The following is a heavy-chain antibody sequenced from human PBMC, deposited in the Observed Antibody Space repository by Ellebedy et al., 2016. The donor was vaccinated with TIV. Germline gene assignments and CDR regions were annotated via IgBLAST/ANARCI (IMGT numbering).Heavy chain of an antibody. CDR2: MKPNSGET. D-gene: IGHD2-15*01. J-gene: IGHJ2*01. CDR3: AADSVVGPSASWYFDL. V-gene: IGHV1-8*01. Sequence: AASVQVSCKASGYTFTTYDINWVRQATGQGLEYMGWMKPNSGETDYAQKFQERVTITRDMSTSTAYMELSSLRSEDTAEYYCAADSVVGPSASWYFDLWGRGTLVTVSS. CDR1: GYTFTTYD.